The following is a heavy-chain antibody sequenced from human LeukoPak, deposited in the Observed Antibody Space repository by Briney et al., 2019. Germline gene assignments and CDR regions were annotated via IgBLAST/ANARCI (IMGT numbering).Heavy chain of an antibody. CDR2: ISGSGSNT. V-gene: IGHV3-23*01. J-gene: IGHJ4*02. CDR3: ARSRFGGNYVFDY. CDR1: GFTFSSYA. Sequence: GGSLRLSCAASGFTFSSYAITWVRQAPGKGPEWVSGISGSGSNTYYADSVKGRFTISRDNSKNTLYLQMNSLRADDTAVYYCARSRFGGNYVFDYWGQGTLVIVSS. D-gene: IGHD4-23*01.